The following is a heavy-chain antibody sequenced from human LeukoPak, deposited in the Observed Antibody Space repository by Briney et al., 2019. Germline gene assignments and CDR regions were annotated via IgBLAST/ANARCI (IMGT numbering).Heavy chain of an antibody. V-gene: IGHV4-34*01. J-gene: IGHJ3*02. Sequence: SEALSLTCAVYGGSFSGYYWSWIRQPPGKGLEWIGEINHSGSTNYNPSLKSRVTISVDTSKNQFSLKLSSVTAADTAVYYCAREAKGSHCGGDCSPWAFDIWGQGTMVTVSS. CDR1: GGSFSGYY. CDR2: INHSGST. D-gene: IGHD2-21*02. CDR3: AREAKGSHCGGDCSPWAFDI.